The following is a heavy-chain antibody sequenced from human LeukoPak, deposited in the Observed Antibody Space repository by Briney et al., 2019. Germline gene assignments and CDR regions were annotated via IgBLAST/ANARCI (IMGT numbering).Heavy chain of an antibody. CDR2: MNPNSGNT. D-gene: IGHD6-6*01. V-gene: IGHV1-8*01. J-gene: IGHJ4*02. Sequence: ASVKVSCKASGYTFTSYDINWVRQATGQGLEWMGWMNPNSGNTGYAQKFQGRVTMTRNTSISTAYMELSSLRSEDTVVYYCARGRTGSSTLDYWGQGTLVTVSS. CDR1: GYTFTSYD. CDR3: ARGRTGSSTLDY.